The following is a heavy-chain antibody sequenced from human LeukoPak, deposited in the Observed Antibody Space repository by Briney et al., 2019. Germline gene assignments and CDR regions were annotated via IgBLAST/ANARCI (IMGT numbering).Heavy chain of an antibody. J-gene: IGHJ3*02. V-gene: IGHV4-4*07. Sequence: PSETLSLTCTVSGGSISSYYWSWIRQPAGKGLEWIGRIYTSGSTNYNPSLKSRVTMSVDTSKDQFYLKLSSVTAADTAVYYCARKRDWGNAFDIWGQGTMVTVSS. CDR2: IYTSGST. CDR1: GGSISSYY. CDR3: ARKRDWGNAFDI. D-gene: IGHD3-16*01.